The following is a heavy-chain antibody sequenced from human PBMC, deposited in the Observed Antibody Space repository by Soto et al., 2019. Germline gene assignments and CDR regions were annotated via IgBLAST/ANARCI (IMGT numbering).Heavy chain of an antibody. Sequence: EVQLVESGGGLVQPGGSLRLSCAASGFTFSSYWMSWVRQAPGKGLEWVANIKEDGSEKYYVDSVKGRFTISRDNAKNSLYLQMNSLRAADTAVYYCARDFGILRFLEGFNYYYGMDVGGQGTTVTVSS. V-gene: IGHV3-7*03. CDR2: IKEDGSEK. CDR3: ARDFGILRFLEGFNYYYGMDV. CDR1: GFTFSSYW. D-gene: IGHD3-3*01. J-gene: IGHJ6*02.